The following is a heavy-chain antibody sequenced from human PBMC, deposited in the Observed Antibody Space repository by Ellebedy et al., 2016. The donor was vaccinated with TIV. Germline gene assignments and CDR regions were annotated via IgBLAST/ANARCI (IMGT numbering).Heavy chain of an antibody. CDR1: GYSFASYW. V-gene: IGHV5-51*01. D-gene: IGHD2-21*01. CDR2: IYPGDSDT. J-gene: IGHJ4*02. CDR3: GRRGSNSRGDYYFDY. Sequence: GGFLRLSXKGSGYSFASYWIGWVRQMPGKGLEWMGIIYPGDSDTKYSPSFQGQVTISADKSITTAYLQWSSLKASDTATYFCGRRGSNSRGDYYFDYWGQGTLVTVSS.